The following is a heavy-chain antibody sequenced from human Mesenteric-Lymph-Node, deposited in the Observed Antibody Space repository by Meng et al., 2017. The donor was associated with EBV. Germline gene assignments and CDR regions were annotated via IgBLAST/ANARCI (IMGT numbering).Heavy chain of an antibody. J-gene: IGHJ5*02. CDR1: GYDFTGNF. CDR3: TVPLKTPMAYGS. D-gene: IGHD3-10*01. Sequence: VQLVQSGAEVKKPGAPVKVSCKASGYDFTGNFLHWVRQAPGQGLEWVGRINPTNGDTNFAKSLQGRVTITRDTSTSTAHMELSRLTSDDTAVYYCTVPLKTPMAYGSWGQGTLVTVSS. V-gene: IGHV1-2*06. CDR2: INPTNGDT.